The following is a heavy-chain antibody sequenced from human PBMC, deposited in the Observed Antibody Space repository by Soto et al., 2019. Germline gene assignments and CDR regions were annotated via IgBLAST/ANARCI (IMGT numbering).Heavy chain of an antibody. CDR1: GYTFTGYY. V-gene: IGHV1-2*02. Sequence: GASVKVSCKASGYTFTGYYMHWVRQAPGQGLEWMGWINPNSGGTNYAQKFQGRVTMTRDTSISTAYMELSRLRSDDTAVYYCARDRGYSAYGFFDYWGQGTLVTVS. D-gene: IGHD5-12*01. J-gene: IGHJ4*02. CDR2: INPNSGGT. CDR3: ARDRGYSAYGFFDY.